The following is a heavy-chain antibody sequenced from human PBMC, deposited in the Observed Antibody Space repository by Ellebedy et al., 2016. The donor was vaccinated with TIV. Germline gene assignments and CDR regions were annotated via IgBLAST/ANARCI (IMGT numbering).Heavy chain of an antibody. CDR2: ISSDGSNK. Sequence: GGSLRLSXVASGFTFRSHGIYWVRQAPGRGLEWVAVISSDGSNKYYAASVKGRFTISRDNSKNTLYLQMNSLRTDDMAVYYCARGGSSGSSDYWGQGTLVTVSS. CDR3: ARGGSSGSSDY. D-gene: IGHD3-10*01. CDR1: GFTFRSHG. J-gene: IGHJ4*02. V-gene: IGHV3-30*03.